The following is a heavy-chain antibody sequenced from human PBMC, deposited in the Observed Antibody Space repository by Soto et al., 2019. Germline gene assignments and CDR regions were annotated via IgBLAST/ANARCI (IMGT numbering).Heavy chain of an antibody. CDR2: ISAYNGNT. CDR3: ARQQWLYCHFGMDV. D-gene: IGHD6-19*01. Sequence: QVQLVQSGAEVKKPGASVKVSCKASGYTFTTYGISWVRQAPGQGLEWMGWISAYNGNTNYAQKRQGRVTMTTDTXXRTAYMELRSLGSDETAVYYCARQQWLYCHFGMDVWGQGTTVTVSS. J-gene: IGHJ6*02. V-gene: IGHV1-18*01. CDR1: GYTFTTYG.